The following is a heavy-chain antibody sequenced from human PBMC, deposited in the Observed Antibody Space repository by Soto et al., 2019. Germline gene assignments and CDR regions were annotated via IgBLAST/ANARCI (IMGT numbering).Heavy chain of an antibody. D-gene: IGHD2-15*01. CDR2: VRGDNGHT. CDR1: GYTFTTHG. V-gene: IGHV1-18*01. Sequence: QVQLVQSGAEVKKPGASVKVSCKASGYTFTTHGISWVRQVPGQGLEWMGWVRGDNGHTNYAQSLQGRVTMTTDTSTNTAYIELRSLRSDATAVYYCARDIGYCRSGTCYREWFDPWGQGTLFTVSS. J-gene: IGHJ5*02. CDR3: ARDIGYCRSGTCYREWFDP.